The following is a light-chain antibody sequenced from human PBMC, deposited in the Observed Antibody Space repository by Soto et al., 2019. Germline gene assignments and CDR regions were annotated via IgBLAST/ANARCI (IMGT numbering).Light chain of an antibody. CDR3: QHYNSYSEA. CDR2: KAS. J-gene: IGKJ1*01. CDR1: QTISSW. V-gene: IGKV1-5*03. Sequence: DIQMTQSPSTLSGSVGDRVTITCRASQTISSWLAWYQQKPGKAPKLLIYKASTLKSGVPSRFSGSGSGTEFTLTISCLQPDDFATYYCQHYNSYSEAFGQGTKV.